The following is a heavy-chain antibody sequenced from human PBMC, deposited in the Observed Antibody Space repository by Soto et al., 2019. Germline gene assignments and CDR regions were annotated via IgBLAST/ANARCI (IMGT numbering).Heavy chain of an antibody. CDR3: ASPAPGPGVAGTSRFQH. D-gene: IGHD4-17*01. CDR2: IIPIFGTA. J-gene: IGHJ1*01. CDR1: GGTFSSYA. V-gene: IGHV1-69*12. Sequence: QVQLVQSGAEVKKPGSSVKVSCKTSGGTFSSYAISWVRQAPGQGIEWMGGIIPIFGTANYAQKVQGRVTITADESTSTVYMELSSLRSEDTAVYYCASPAPGPGVAGTSRFQHWGQGTLVTVSS.